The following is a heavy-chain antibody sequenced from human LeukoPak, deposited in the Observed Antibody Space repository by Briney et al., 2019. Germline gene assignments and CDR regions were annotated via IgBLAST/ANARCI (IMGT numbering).Heavy chain of an antibody. CDR2: IYPGDSDT. Sequence: GESLKISCKGSGYSFTNYWIGWVRQMPGKGVEWMGIIYPGDSDTRYSPSFQGQVTISADKSISTAYLQWSSLKASDTAMYYCARLSYYYGSGSYYNSRLDYWGQGTLVTVSS. D-gene: IGHD3-10*01. V-gene: IGHV5-51*01. CDR1: GYSFTNYW. CDR3: ARLSYYYGSGSYYNSRLDY. J-gene: IGHJ4*02.